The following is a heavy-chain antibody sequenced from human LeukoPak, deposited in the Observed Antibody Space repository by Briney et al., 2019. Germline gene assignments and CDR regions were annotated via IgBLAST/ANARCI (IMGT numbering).Heavy chain of an antibody. J-gene: IGHJ4*02. Sequence: PGGSLRLSCAASGFTVSSNYMSWVRLAPGKGLEWLSVIYVGGSTFYADSVKGRFTISRDNSKNTLYLQMNSLRADDTAVYYCARDHRNAGVFDYWGQGTLVTVSS. CDR1: GFTVSSNY. D-gene: IGHD2-2*01. CDR2: IYVGGST. CDR3: ARDHRNAGVFDY. V-gene: IGHV3-53*01.